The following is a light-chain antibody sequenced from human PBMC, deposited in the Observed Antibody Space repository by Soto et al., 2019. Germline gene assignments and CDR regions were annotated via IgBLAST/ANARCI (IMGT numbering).Light chain of an antibody. Sequence: EIVMTQSPATLSVSPGERATLSCRASQSVSSKLAWYQHKPGQAPRLFIYDASTRATGIPARFSGGGSGTEFTLTISSLQSEDFAVYYCQQYNNWPPVYTFGQGTKLDIK. CDR3: QQYNNWPPVYT. J-gene: IGKJ2*01. CDR2: DAS. CDR1: QSVSSK. V-gene: IGKV3D-15*01.